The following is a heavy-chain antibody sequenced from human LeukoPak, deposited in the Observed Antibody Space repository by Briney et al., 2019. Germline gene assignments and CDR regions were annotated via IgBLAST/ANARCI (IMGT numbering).Heavy chain of an antibody. D-gene: IGHD6-19*01. CDR2: ISSSSTI. CDR1: GFTFSSYS. Sequence: PGGSLRLSCAASGFTFSSYSMNWVRQAPGKGLEWVSYISSSSTIYYADSVKGRFTISRDNAKNSLYLQMNSLRAEDTAVYYCARGSSGWYGWNYWGQGTLVTVSS. V-gene: IGHV3-48*01. CDR3: ARGSSGWYGWNY. J-gene: IGHJ4*02.